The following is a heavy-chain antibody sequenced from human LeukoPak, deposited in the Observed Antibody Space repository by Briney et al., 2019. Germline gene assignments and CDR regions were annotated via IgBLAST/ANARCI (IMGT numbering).Heavy chain of an antibody. D-gene: IGHD3-3*01. V-gene: IGHV4-59*12. J-gene: IGHJ6*03. CDR1: GGSISSYY. CDR2: IYYSGST. CDR3: ARSGYDFWSGYPSTTFYMDV. Sequence: SETLSLTCTVSGGSISSYYWSWIRQPPGKGLEWIGYIYYSGSTNYNPSLKSRVTISVDTSKNQFSLKLSSVTAADTAVYYCARSGYDFWSGYPSTTFYMDVWGKGTTVTVSS.